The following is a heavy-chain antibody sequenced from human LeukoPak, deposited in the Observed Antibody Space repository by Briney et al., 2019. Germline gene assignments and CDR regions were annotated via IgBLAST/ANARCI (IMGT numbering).Heavy chain of an antibody. Sequence: GGYLSLSCAASGFTFSGSALHRVRQASGKGLEWVGRIRSTANGYATAYAASVKGSSTISRDDSKNTAYLQMDSLTTEETAVYYCTGNYYGSGSYADFDYWGQGTLVTVSS. CDR2: IRSTANGYAT. J-gene: IGHJ4*02. CDR1: GFTFSGSA. CDR3: TGNYYGSGSYADFDY. D-gene: IGHD3-10*01. V-gene: IGHV3-73*01.